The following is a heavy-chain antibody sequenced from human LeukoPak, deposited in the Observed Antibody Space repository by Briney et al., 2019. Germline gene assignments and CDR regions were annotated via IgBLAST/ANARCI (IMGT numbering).Heavy chain of an antibody. J-gene: IGHJ5*02. Sequence: PSETLSLTCAVYGGSFSGYYWSWIRQPPGKGLEWIGEINHSGSTNYNPSLKSRVTISVDTSKNQFPLKLSSVTAADTAVYYCARAMIVVVKVCWFDPWGQGTLVTVSS. D-gene: IGHD3-22*01. CDR2: INHSGST. CDR1: GGSFSGYY. CDR3: ARAMIVVVKVCWFDP. V-gene: IGHV4-34*01.